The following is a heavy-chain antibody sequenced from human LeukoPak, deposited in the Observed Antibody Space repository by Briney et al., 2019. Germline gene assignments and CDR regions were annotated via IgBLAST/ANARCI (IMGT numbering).Heavy chain of an antibody. CDR3: ARVAPGYTYAYGAPYYFDN. CDR1: GFTVNTNY. D-gene: IGHD5-18*01. V-gene: IGHV3-53*04. CDR2: IYSGGIT. Sequence: GGSLRLSCAASGFTVNTNYMSWVRQAPGKGLEWVSVIYSGGITYYSDSVKGRFTISRHDSKNTVYLQMNSLRAEDTALYYCARVAPGYTYAYGAPYYFDNWGQGTLVTVSS. J-gene: IGHJ4*02.